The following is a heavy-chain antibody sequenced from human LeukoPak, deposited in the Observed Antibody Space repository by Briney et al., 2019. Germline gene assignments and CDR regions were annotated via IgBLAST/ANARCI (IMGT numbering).Heavy chain of an antibody. CDR1: VYAFTVYG. CDR2: ICPGPSRT. Sequence: GGALRLSCAASVYAFTVYGMNGVREAPGKGPECLSYICPGPSRTYYADSVRRRFVISRDDHKNSLYLQKRSLRAEDTAVYYYARDYVTMTPDYGGPGTLVTVSS. V-gene: IGHV3-21*01. D-gene: IGHD4-17*01. J-gene: IGHJ4*02. CDR3: ARDYVTMTPDY.